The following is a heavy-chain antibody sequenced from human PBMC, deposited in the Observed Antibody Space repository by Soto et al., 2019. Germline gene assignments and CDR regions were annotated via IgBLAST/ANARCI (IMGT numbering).Heavy chain of an antibody. V-gene: IGHV1-2*04. CDR1: GDSFNDYY. J-gene: IGHJ6*03. CDR3: ARESGGATATLDYYYFYMDV. CDR2: INPNSGVT. D-gene: IGHD5-12*01. Sequence: VQLVQSGAEVKKPGASVKVSCKSSGDSFNDYYLHWVRQAPGQGLEWMGRINPNSGVTKYAQKFQGWVTMTRDTSIRTVYMELSRLRSDDTAVYYCARESGGATATLDYYYFYMDVWGKGTTVTISS.